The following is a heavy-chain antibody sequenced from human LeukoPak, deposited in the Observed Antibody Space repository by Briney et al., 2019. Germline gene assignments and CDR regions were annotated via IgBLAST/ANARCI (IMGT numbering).Heavy chain of an antibody. CDR1: GFTFSSYA. J-gene: IGHJ4*02. CDR3: AKYIVATRGLFH. Sequence: GGSLRLSCAASGFTFSSYAMSWVRRAPGKGLEWVSAISGSGGSTYYADSVKGRFTISRDNSKNTLYLQMNSLRAEDTAVYYCAKYIVATRGLFHWGQGTLVTVSS. D-gene: IGHD5-12*01. V-gene: IGHV3-23*01. CDR2: ISGSGGST.